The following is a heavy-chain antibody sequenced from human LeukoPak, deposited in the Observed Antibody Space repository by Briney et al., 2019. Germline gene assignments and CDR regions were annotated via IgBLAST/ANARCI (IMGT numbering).Heavy chain of an antibody. CDR1: GFTSRIYS. CDR2: IGGGGGDI. V-gene: IGHV3-21*01. Sequence: GGSLRLSCAASGFTSRIYSMNWVRQAPGKGLEWVSSIGGGGGDIFYADSVKGRFTVSRNNAKNSLYLQMNTLRAEDTAVYYCARENPSDSSVGNAFEFWGQGTMVTVSS. D-gene: IGHD1-26*01. CDR3: ARENPSDSSVGNAFEF. J-gene: IGHJ3*01.